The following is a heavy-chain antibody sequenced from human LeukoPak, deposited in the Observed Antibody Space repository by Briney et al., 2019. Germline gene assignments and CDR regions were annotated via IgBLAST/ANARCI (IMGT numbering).Heavy chain of an antibody. Sequence: ASVKVSFKASGYTFTSYYMHWVRQAPGQGLEWVGIINPSGGSKSYAHKFQGRVTMTRDTSTSTVYMELSSLRSNDPAVYYCARDSPLRLGELSSTNYYYSGMDVWGQGTTVTVSS. CDR3: ARDSPLRLGELSSTNYYYSGMDV. CDR1: GYTFTSYY. V-gene: IGHV1-46*01. CDR2: INPSGGSK. J-gene: IGHJ6*02. D-gene: IGHD3-16*02.